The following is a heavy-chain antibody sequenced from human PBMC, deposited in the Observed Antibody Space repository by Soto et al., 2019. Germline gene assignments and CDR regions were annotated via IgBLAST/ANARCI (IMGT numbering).Heavy chain of an antibody. V-gene: IGHV1-18*01. CDR2: ISAYNGNT. CDR3: ARVNGGAAQWLVRGNWFDP. J-gene: IGHJ5*02. D-gene: IGHD6-19*01. CDR1: GYTFTSYG. Sequence: GASVKVSCKASGYTFTSYGISWVRQAPGQGLEWMGWISAYNGNTNYAQKLQGRVTMTTDTSTSTAYVELRSLRSDDTAVYYCARVNGGAAQWLVRGNWFDPWGQGTLVTVSS.